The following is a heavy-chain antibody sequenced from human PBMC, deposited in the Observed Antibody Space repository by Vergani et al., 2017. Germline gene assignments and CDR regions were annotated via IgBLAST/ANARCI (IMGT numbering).Heavy chain of an antibody. CDR2: MYPEDGET. J-gene: IGHJ6*02. CDR1: GYTFTDHY. CDR3: ATPQTVTTGGMEV. D-gene: IGHD4-17*01. V-gene: IGHV1-69-2*01. Sequence: EVQLVQSGAEVKKPGATMKISCQVSGYTFTDHYMHWVKQTPGKGLEWMGLMYPEDGETIYTEKFKGRVTIAADTSTDTAHLELSSLRSEDTAVYYCATPQTVTTGGMEVWGQGTTVIVSS.